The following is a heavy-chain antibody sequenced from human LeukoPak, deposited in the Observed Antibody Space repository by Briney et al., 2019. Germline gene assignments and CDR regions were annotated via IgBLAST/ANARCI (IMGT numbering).Heavy chain of an antibody. V-gene: IGHV3-66*04. D-gene: IGHD3-22*01. CDR3: AGLSDDSGGPSPLAFDV. J-gene: IGHJ3*01. CDR1: GFSVSGNY. Sequence: GGSLRLSCAASGFSVSGNYMSWVRQAPGTGLEWVSVIYDGGSTYYADSVKGRFTISGDNSENTLYLQMSSLRAEDTAVYFCAGLSDDSGGPSPLAFDVWGQGTMVTVAS. CDR2: IYDGGST.